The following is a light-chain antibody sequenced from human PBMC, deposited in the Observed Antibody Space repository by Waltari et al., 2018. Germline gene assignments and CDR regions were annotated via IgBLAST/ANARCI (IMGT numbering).Light chain of an antibody. V-gene: IGKV2-28*01. CDR1: QSLLYSNGYNY. CDR3: MQSLQTPIT. Sequence: TVMTQSPLSLPVTPGEPASISCRSSQSLLYSNGYNYLNWYLQKSGQSPQLLIYLGSNRASGGPDRFSGSGSGTDFTLKISRVEAEDVGVYYCMQSLQTPITFGQGTRLEIK. J-gene: IGKJ5*01. CDR2: LGS.